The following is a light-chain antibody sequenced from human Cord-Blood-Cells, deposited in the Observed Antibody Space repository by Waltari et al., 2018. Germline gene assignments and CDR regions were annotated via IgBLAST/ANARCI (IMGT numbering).Light chain of an antibody. CDR3: CSYAGSYV. Sequence: QSALPQPRSVSGSPGQSVTISCTGTSSDVGGYNDVSWYQQHPGKAPKLMIYDVSKRPSGVPDRFSGSKSGNTASLTISGLQAEDEADYYCCSYAGSYVFGTGTKVTVL. CDR1: SSDVGGYND. CDR2: DVS. J-gene: IGLJ1*01. V-gene: IGLV2-11*01.